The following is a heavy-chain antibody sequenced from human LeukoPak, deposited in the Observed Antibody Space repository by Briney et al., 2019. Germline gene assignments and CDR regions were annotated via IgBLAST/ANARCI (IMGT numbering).Heavy chain of an antibody. CDR1: GFTFSSYC. J-gene: IGHJ6*02. CDR2: IRYSGSNK. D-gene: IGHD2-2*01. V-gene: IGHV3-33*01. Sequence: AESLRLSCAASGFTFSSYCMHWVRQPPGKGLEWVAVIRYSGSNKYYADSVKGRFTISRDNSKNALYLQMNSLRAEDTAVYYCARGLGDIVVVDGMDVWGQGTTVTVSS. CDR3: ARGLGDIVVVDGMDV.